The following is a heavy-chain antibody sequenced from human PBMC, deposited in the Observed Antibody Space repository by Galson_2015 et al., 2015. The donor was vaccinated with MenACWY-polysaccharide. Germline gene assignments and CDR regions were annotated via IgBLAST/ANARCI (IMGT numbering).Heavy chain of an antibody. Sequence: SVKVSCKASGYTFTSYGISWVRQAPGQGLEWMGWISPFNGKTSYAQKLQGRVTVTTDTSTSTAYMELRSLRSDDTAMYYCARDPQGSSFDYWGQGTLVTVSS. CDR2: ISPFNGKT. J-gene: IGHJ4*02. CDR3: ARDPQGSSFDY. CDR1: GYTFTSYG. V-gene: IGHV1-18*01. D-gene: IGHD6-13*01.